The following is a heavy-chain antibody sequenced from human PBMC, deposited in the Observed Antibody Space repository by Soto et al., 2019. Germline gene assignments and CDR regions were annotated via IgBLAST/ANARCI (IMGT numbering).Heavy chain of an antibody. D-gene: IGHD2-15*01. CDR3: ARDPAGYCSGGSCYSGAFDI. J-gene: IGHJ3*02. CDR1: GFTFSSYA. V-gene: IGHV3-21*01. Sequence: GSLRLSCAASGFTFSSYAMSWVRQAPGKGLEWVSAISSSSGSIYYADSVKGRFTISRDNAKNSLYLQMNSLRAEDTAVYYCARDPAGYCSGGSCYSGAFDIWGQGTMVTVSS. CDR2: ISSSSGSI.